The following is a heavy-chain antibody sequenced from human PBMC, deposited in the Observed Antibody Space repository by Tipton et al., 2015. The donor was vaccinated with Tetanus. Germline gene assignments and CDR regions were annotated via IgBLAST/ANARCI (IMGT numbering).Heavy chain of an antibody. D-gene: IGHD2-8*02. CDR2: VFHSGST. CDR3: AGVTAQRTELYFEH. V-gene: IGHV4-4*02. J-gene: IGHJ1*01. Sequence: GLVKPSGTLSVTCAVSGGSIRTSTWWTWVRQPPGKGLEWLGEVFHSGSTSYNPSLRGRVTISVDRSKNEFSLKVSSVTAADTAVYYCAGVTAQRTELYFEHWGQGTQVTVSS. CDR1: GGSIRTSTW.